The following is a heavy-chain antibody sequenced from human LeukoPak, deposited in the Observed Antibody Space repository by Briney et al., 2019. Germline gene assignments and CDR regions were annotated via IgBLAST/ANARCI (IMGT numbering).Heavy chain of an antibody. V-gene: IGHV4-34*01. J-gene: IGHJ4*02. CDR2: INHSGST. Sequence: PSETLSLTCAVYGGSFSGYYWSWIRQPPGKGLEWIWEINHSGSTNYNPSLKSRVTISVDTSKNQFSLKLSSVTAADTAVYYCARGAIAAAGFFDYWGQGTLVTVSS. D-gene: IGHD6-13*01. CDR3: ARGAIAAAGFFDY. CDR1: GGSFSGYY.